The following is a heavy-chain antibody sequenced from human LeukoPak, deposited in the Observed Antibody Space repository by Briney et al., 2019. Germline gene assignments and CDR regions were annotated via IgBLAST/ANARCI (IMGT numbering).Heavy chain of an antibody. CDR1: GGSISSYY. CDR2: IYYSGST. CDR3: ARLVDSSSCLFDP. D-gene: IGHD6-13*01. J-gene: IGHJ5*02. V-gene: IGHV4-59*08. Sequence: NPSETLSLTCTVSGGSISSYYWSWIRQPPGKGLEWIGYIYYSGSTNYNPSLTSRVTISVDTSKNQFSLKLSSVTAADTAVYYCARLVDSSSCLFDPWGQGTLVTVSS.